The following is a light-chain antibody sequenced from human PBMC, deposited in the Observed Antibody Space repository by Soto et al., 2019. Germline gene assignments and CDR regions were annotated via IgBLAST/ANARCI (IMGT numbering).Light chain of an antibody. Sequence: QSVLTQPASVSGSPGQSITISCTGTSSDVGGYNYVSWYHQHPGKAPKLMIYEVSNRPSGVSNRFSGSKSGNTASLTISGLQAEDESHYYCCSYTSSSTFVFGTGTKV. J-gene: IGLJ1*01. CDR3: CSYTSSSTFV. CDR1: SSDVGGYNY. CDR2: EVS. V-gene: IGLV2-14*01.